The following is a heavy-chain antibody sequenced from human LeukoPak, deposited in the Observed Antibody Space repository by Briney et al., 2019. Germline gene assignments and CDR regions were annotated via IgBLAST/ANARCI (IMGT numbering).Heavy chain of an antibody. Sequence: SETLSLSCAVYGGSFSGYYWSWIRQPPGKGLEWIGEINHGGSTNYNPSSKSRVTISVDTSKNQFSLKLSSVTAADTAVYYCARVTYYYDSSCYYWSYYFDYWGQGTLVTVSS. CDR1: GGSFSGYY. D-gene: IGHD3-22*01. J-gene: IGHJ4*02. V-gene: IGHV4-34*01. CDR3: ARVTYYYDSSCYYWSYYFDY. CDR2: INHGGST.